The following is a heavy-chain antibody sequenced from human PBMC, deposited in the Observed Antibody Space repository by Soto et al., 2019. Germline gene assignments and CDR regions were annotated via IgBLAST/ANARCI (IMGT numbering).Heavy chain of an antibody. J-gene: IGHJ6*03. Sequence: ASVKVSCKASGYTFTSYGISWVRQAPGQGLEWMGWISAYNGNTNYAQKLQGRVTMTTDTSTSTAYMELRSLRSDDTAVYYCARGASYYDFWSGYYTGPHNYHYYYMDVWGKGTTVTVSS. CDR2: ISAYNGNT. CDR3: ARGASYYDFWSGYYTGPHNYHYYYMDV. V-gene: IGHV1-18*01. D-gene: IGHD3-3*01. CDR1: GYTFTSYG.